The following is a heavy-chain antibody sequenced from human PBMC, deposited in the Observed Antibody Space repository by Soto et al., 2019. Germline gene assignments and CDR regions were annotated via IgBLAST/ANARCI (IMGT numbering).Heavy chain of an antibody. Sequence: QVQLVQSGAEVKKPGASVKVSCKASGYTFTSYGISWVRQAPGQGLEWMGWIRAYNGNTNYAQKLQGRVTMTTDTSXXXXYXELRSLRXXXXAVYYCARDLPTMDVWGQGTTVTVSS. J-gene: IGHJ6*02. V-gene: IGHV1-18*01. CDR2: IRAYNGNT. CDR1: GYTFTSYG. CDR3: ARDLPTMDV.